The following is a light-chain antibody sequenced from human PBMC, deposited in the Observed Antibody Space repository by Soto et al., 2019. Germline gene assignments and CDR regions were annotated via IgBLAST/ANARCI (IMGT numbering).Light chain of an antibody. CDR3: SSYTSSSTYG. CDR1: SSDVGGYNY. J-gene: IGLJ1*01. Sequence: QSVLTQPASVSGSPGQAITISCTGTSSDVGGYNYVSWYQQYPGKAPKLMISDVRNRPSGVSYRFSGSKSGNTASLTISGLQAEDEADYYCSSYTSSSTYGFGTGTKLTVL. CDR2: DVR. V-gene: IGLV2-14*03.